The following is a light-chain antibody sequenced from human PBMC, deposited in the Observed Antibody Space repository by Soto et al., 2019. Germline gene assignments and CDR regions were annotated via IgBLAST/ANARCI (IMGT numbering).Light chain of an antibody. J-gene: IGLJ1*01. Sequence: QSVLTQPPSASGTPGQKVTISRSGSSSNIGDNYVYWHQQLPGTAPKLLIYRNNQRPSGVPDRFSGSKSGNSASLTITGLQPEDEADYYCSSYTTSNTRQIVFGTGSNVTVL. CDR3: SSYTTSNTRQIV. CDR1: SSNIGDNY. V-gene: IGLV1-47*01. CDR2: RNN.